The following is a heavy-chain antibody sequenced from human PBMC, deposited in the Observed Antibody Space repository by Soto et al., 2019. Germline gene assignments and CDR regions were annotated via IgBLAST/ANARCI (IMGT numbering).Heavy chain of an antibody. CDR3: ASRYYDILTGSHWFDP. J-gene: IGHJ5*02. D-gene: IGHD3-9*01. CDR1: GGSISSGGYS. CDR2: IYHSGST. Sequence: QLQLQESGSGLVKPSQTLSLTCAVSGGSISSGGYSWSWIRQPPGKGLEWIGYIYHSGSTYYTPSPKSRVTITVDRSKNQFSLKLSAVTAADTAVYYCASRYYDILTGSHWFDPWGQGTLVTVSS. V-gene: IGHV4-30-2*01.